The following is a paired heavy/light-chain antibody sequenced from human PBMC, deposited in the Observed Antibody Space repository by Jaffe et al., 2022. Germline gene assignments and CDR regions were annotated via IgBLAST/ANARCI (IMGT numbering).Light chain of an antibody. V-gene: IGKV6-21*01. CDR1: QSIGSS. J-gene: IGKJ1*01. Sequence: EVVLTQSPDFQSVTPKEKVTITCRASQSIGSSLHWYQQKPDQSPKLLIKLASQSFSGVPSRFSGSGSGTDFTLTINGLEAEDAATYYCHQSTTLPWTFGQGTKVEIK. CDR3: HQSTTLPWT. CDR2: LAS.
Heavy chain of an antibody. Sequence: EVQLLESGGGLVQPGGSLRLSCAASGFTFSSYAMSWVRQAPGKGLEWVSAISNSGGNTYYGDSVKGRFTISRDNSKNTLHLQMNSLRAADTAVYYCANTNGAPDASEIWGQGTMVTVSS. CDR1: GFTFSSYA. D-gene: IGHD4-17*01. V-gene: IGHV3-23*01. CDR2: ISNSGGNT. CDR3: ANTNGAPDASEI. J-gene: IGHJ3*02.